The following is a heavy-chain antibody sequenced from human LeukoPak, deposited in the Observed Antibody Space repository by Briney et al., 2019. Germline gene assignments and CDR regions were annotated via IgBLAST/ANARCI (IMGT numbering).Heavy chain of an antibody. CDR1: GMTFSDHW. Sequence: GGSLRLSCAASGMTFSDHWMHWVRQVPGKGLVWVSLIKTDGRTSIYADSVKGRFTISRDNGKSTLYLQMNSLRAEDTAIYYCTTGPSYGYEWWGQGTVVTVSS. CDR2: IKTDGRTS. V-gene: IGHV3-74*01. D-gene: IGHD3-16*01. CDR3: TTGPSYGYEW. J-gene: IGHJ1*01.